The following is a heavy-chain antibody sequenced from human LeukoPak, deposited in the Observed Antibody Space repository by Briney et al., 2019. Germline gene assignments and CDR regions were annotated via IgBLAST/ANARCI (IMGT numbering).Heavy chain of an antibody. CDR3: ARDLIVPDAMTGSGSYSTDY. D-gene: IGHD3-10*01. CDR2: IYYSGST. V-gene: IGHV4-59*12. CDR1: GGSISNYY. Sequence: SETLSLTCTVSGGSISNYYWTWIRQPPGKALEWIGYIYYSGSTNYNPSLKSRVTMSVDTSKNQFSLKLSSVTAADTAVYYCARDLIVPDAMTGSGSYSTDYWGQGTLATVSS. J-gene: IGHJ4*02.